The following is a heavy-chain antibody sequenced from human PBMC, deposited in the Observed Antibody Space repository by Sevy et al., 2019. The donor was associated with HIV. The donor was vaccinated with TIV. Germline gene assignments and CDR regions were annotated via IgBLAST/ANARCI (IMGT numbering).Heavy chain of an antibody. J-gene: IGHJ4*02. D-gene: IGHD3-3*01. CDR3: ARSGDGFSAGKFDS. V-gene: IGHV6-1*01. CDR2: TYYRSKWYS. Sequence: SQTLSLTCDISGDSISSNSAIWNWIRQSPSRGLEWLGRTYYRSKWYSDSAVSVKGRLTVSPDTSKNQFSLRLNFVTPEDTALYFCARSGDGFSAGKFDSWGQGTLVTVSS. CDR1: GDSISSNSAI.